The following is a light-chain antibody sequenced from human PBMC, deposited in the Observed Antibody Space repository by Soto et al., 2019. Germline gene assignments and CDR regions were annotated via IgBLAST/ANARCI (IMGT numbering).Light chain of an antibody. Sequence: EIVMTQSPATLSVSQGETATLSCRASQSLTSYLAWYQQKPDQAPRLLIYGISTRATDIPARFSGSGSGTDFTLTISSLLPEDFATYYCHQLNNYPITFDQGTRLEV. CDR3: HQLNNYPIT. J-gene: IGKJ5*01. CDR1: QSLTSY. V-gene: IGKV3-15*01. CDR2: GIS.